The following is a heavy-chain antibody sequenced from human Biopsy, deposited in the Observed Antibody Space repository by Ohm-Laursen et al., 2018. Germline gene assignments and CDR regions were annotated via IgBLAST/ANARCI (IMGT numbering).Heavy chain of an antibody. V-gene: IGHV5-51*01. D-gene: IGHD1-7*01. Sequence: GASLRISCKGSGYSFPTYWFGWVRQMPGKGLEWMGIIYLSDSNTIYSPSFQGQVTISADKSISTAYLQLTSLKASDTAMYYCARNSGNYKYDAFDIWGLGTMVTVSS. J-gene: IGHJ3*02. CDR3: ARNSGNYKYDAFDI. CDR2: IYLSDSNT. CDR1: GYSFPTYW.